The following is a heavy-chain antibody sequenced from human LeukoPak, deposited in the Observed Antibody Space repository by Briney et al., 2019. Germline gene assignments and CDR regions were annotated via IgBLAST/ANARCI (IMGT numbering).Heavy chain of an antibody. CDR2: ISSGSSAI. CDR1: GFTFSTSR. CDR3: VRVPTWSGPFDL. J-gene: IGHJ3*01. Sequence: PGGSLRLSCAASGFTFSTSRMNWVRQAPGRELEWISYISSGSSAIYYADSLKGRFTVSRDNSRNSLYLQMNRLRAEDTAVYYCVRVPTWSGPFDLWGQGTMVTVSS. D-gene: IGHD2-15*01. V-gene: IGHV3-48*01.